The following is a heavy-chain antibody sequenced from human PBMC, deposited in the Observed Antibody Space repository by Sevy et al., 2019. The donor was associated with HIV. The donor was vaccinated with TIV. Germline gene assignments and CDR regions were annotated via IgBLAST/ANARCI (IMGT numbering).Heavy chain of an antibody. V-gene: IGHV3-23*01. CDR1: EITLSNYA. CDR2: ISGSGGST. Sequence: GGSLRLSCAASEITLSNYAMNWVRQAPGRGLEWVSAISGSGGSTYYADSVKGRFTISRDNSKNTVYLQMNTLRTEDTAVFYCAKGSKATDSAFDLWGQGTMVTVSS. J-gene: IGHJ3*01. CDR3: AKGSKATDSAFDL. D-gene: IGHD1-26*01.